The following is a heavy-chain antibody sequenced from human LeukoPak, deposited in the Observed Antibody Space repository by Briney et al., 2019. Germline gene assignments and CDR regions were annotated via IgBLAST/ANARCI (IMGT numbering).Heavy chain of an antibody. CDR2: IKQDGSEK. D-gene: IGHD2-2*02. J-gene: IGHJ6*02. CDR1: GFTFSSYW. CDR3: ARDECSSTSCYIGGYYYYGMDV. Sequence: GGSLRLSCAASGFTFSSYWMSWGRQAPGKGLEWVANIKQDGSEKYYVDSVKGRFTTSRDNAKNSLYLQMNSLRAEDTAVYYCARDECSSTSCYIGGYYYYGMDVWGQGTTVTVSS. V-gene: IGHV3-7*01.